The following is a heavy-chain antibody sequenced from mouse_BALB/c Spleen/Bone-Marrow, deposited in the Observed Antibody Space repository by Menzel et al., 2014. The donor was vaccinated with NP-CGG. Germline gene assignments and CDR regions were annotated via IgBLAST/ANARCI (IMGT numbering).Heavy chain of an antibody. CDR2: INPDSSTI. Sequence: EVQRVESGGGLVQPGGSLKLSCAASGFDFSRFWMSWVRQAPGKGLEWIGEINPDSSTINYTPSLKDKFIISRDNAKNTLSLQLRKVKSEDIALYYGASLYYGNYYYAMDYWGQGTSVTVSS. CDR3: ASLYYGNYYYAMDY. D-gene: IGHD2-1*01. V-gene: IGHV4-1*02. J-gene: IGHJ4*01. CDR1: GFDFSRFW.